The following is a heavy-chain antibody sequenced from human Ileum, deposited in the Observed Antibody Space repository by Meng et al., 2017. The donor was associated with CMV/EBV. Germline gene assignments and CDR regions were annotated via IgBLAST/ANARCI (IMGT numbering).Heavy chain of an antibody. D-gene: IGHD5-24*01. CDR2: IYTGGDT. Sequence: ECGGGLIQPGGSLRFSCAASGFSVSSTFMSWFRQAPGKGLEWVSIIYTGGDTKYADSVKGRFSISRDSAENTVFLQMNSLRVEDTAVYYCAKSNGYTATNWGQGSLVTVSS. V-gene: IGHV3-53*01. J-gene: IGHJ4*02. CDR1: GFSVSSTF. CDR3: AKSNGYTATN.